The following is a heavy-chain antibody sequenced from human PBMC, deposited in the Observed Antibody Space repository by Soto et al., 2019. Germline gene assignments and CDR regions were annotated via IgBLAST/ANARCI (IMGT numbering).Heavy chain of an antibody. V-gene: IGHV4-59*01. CDR1: GCSMSSYY. CDR3: AGGYSGYEELDY. D-gene: IGHD5-12*01. CDR2: IYYGGST. Sequence: LALTCTFSGCSMSSYYWSWIRQPPWKGLGWLGYIYYGGSTNYNPSHKSRVTTSVDTSKNKFSLRLRSVTAADTAVYYCAGGYSGYEELDYWGQGNLVIVSS. J-gene: IGHJ4*02.